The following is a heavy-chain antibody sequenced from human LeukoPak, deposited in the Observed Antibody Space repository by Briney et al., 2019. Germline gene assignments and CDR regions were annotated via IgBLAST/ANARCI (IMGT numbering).Heavy chain of an antibody. J-gene: IGHJ6*03. Sequence: PSETLSLTCSGSSDSISSNYWSRIPPPQGKGRERLVYTNYSGSIHYNPSPNSRVTISVDTSKNQFSLRLSSVTAADTAVYYCARDRNGSSWPYYYYYYYMDVWGKGTTVTVSS. V-gene: IGHV4-59*01. CDR2: TNYSGSI. CDR1: SDSISSNY. D-gene: IGHD6-13*01. CDR3: ARDRNGSSWPYYYYYYYMDV.